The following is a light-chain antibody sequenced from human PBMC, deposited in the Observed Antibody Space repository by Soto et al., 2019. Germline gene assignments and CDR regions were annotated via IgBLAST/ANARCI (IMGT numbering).Light chain of an antibody. CDR2: EVT. Sequence: QSVLTQPASVSGSPGQSITISCTGTSSDVGGYKYVSWYQQHPGKAPKLMIYEVTYRPSGVSNRFSGSKSGNTASLTISGLQAEDEADYYCSSYTSSNTYVFGTGTKLTVL. CDR1: SSDVGGYKY. V-gene: IGLV2-14*01. J-gene: IGLJ1*01. CDR3: SSYTSSNTYV.